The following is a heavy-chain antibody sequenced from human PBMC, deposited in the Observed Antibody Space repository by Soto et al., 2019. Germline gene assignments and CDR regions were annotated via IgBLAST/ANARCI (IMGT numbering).Heavy chain of an antibody. V-gene: IGHV3-74*01. D-gene: IGHD3-3*01. Sequence: GGSLRLSFGASGFSFKRYWMHWFRQAPGKGLVWLSRFGGDENYTNYADSVRGRFTISRDIAKNKIYLQMNSLRAEDTDVYYCGKGKELGVVRYGLDAWGQGTTVTVSS. CDR3: GKGKELGVVRYGLDA. J-gene: IGHJ6*02. CDR1: GFSFKRYW. CDR2: FGGDENYT.